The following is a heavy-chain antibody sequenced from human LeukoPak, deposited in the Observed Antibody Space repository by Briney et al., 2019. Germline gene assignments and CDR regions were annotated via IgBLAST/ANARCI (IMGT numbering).Heavy chain of an antibody. CDR2: IYPGDSDT. Sequence: GESLKISCKGSGYSFTSYWIGWVRQMPGKGLEWMGIIYPGDSDTRYSPSFQGQVTISADKSISTAYLQWSSLKASDTAIYYCARGFTMVRGVIMHFDYWGQGTLVTVSS. CDR3: ARGFTMVRGVIMHFDY. CDR1: GYSFTSYW. D-gene: IGHD3-10*01. V-gene: IGHV5-51*01. J-gene: IGHJ4*02.